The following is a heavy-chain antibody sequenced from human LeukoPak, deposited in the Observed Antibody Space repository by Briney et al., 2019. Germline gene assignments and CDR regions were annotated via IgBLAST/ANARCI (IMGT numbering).Heavy chain of an antibody. CDR2: IKQDGSKK. V-gene: IGHV3-7*03. Sequence: PGGSLRLSCAASGFTFSSYWMSWVRQAPGKGLEWVANIKQDGSKKYYVDSVKGRFTISRDNAKNSLYLQMNSLRAEDTAVYYCARVEFEVPAAMYQAVYYFDYWGQGTLVTVSS. CDR1: GFTFSSYW. CDR3: ARVEFEVPAAMYQAVYYFDY. J-gene: IGHJ4*02. D-gene: IGHD2-2*01.